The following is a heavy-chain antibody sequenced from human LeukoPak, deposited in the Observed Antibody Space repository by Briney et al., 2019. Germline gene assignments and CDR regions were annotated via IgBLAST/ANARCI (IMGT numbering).Heavy chain of an antibody. CDR3: AKVSDFWSGYLDY. D-gene: IGHD3-3*01. CDR2: ISGSGGST. V-gene: IGHV3-23*01. Sequence: PGGSLRHSCAASGLTFSNYAMSWVRQAPGKGLEWVSAISGSGGSTYYADSVKGRFTISRDNSKNTLYLQMNSLRAEDTAVYYCAKVSDFWSGYLDYWGQGTLVTVSS. J-gene: IGHJ4*02. CDR1: GLTFSNYA.